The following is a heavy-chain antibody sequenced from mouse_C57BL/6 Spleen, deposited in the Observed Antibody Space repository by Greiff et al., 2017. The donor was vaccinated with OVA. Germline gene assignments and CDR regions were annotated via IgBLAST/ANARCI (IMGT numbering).Heavy chain of an antibody. CDR2: IYPGDGDT. CDR3: ARAGLYGSSLPFAY. CDR1: GFAFSSYW. V-gene: IGHV1-80*01. D-gene: IGHD1-1*01. Sequence: QVQLQQSGAELVKPGASVKISCKASGFAFSSYWMNWVKQRPGKGLEWIGQIYPGDGDTTSNGKFKGKATLTADKSSSTAYMQLSRLSSEGYAVDFCARAGLYGSSLPFAYWGQGTLVTVSA. J-gene: IGHJ3*01.